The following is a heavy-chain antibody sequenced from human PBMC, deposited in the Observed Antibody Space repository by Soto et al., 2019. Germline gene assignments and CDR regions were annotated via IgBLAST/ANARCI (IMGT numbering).Heavy chain of an antibody. CDR2: IGTAGDT. D-gene: IGHD6-25*01. V-gene: IGHV3-13*01. CDR1: GFTFSSYD. CDR3: ARGGAATLQNWYFDL. J-gene: IGHJ2*01. Sequence: EVQLVESGGGLVQPGGSLRLSCAASGFTFSSYDMHWVRQATGKGLEWVSAIGTAGDTYYPGSVKGRFTISRENAKNPLYLQMKSLRAEDTAVYYCARGGAATLQNWYFDLWGRGTLVTVS.